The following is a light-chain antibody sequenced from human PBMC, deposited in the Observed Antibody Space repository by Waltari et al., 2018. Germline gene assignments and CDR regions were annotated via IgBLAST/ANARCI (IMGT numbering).Light chain of an antibody. CDR2: RNN. Sequence: QSVLTQPPSASATPGQSATISCSASHSNLASNSQYWYQQPPGTAPKLLIYRNNQRPSRVPDRFSASKYGTSASLVISGLRSEDEGIYYCASWDESHYVFGPGTTVTVL. V-gene: IGLV1-47*01. CDR3: ASWDESHYV. CDR1: HSNLASNS. J-gene: IGLJ1*01.